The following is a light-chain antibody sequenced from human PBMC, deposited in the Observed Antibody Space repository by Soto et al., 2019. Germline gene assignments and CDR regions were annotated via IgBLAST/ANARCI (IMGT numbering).Light chain of an antibody. Sequence: SYELTQSPSVSVAPGKTARITCGGDNIGSNSVHWYQQKPGQAPVLVIYYDSGRPSEIPDRFCASNSGNTATLTISGVEAGDEADYFCQVWHSSSDHWVFGGGTKLTVL. J-gene: IGLJ3*02. CDR3: QVWHSSSDHWV. V-gene: IGLV3-21*04. CDR1: NIGSNS. CDR2: YDS.